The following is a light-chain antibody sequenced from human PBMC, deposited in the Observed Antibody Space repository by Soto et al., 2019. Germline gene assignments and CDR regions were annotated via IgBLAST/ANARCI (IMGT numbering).Light chain of an antibody. CDR1: SGHSNYA. Sequence: QLVLTQSPSASASLGDSVKLTCTLSSGHSNYAIAWHQHLPEKGPRYLVKVNSEGSHSRGDGIPDRFSGSSSGAVRYLIISGVQSEDEGDYYCHTWGTGINYVFGSGTKLTVL. CDR3: HTWGTGINYV. CDR2: VNSEGSH. V-gene: IGLV4-69*01. J-gene: IGLJ6*01.